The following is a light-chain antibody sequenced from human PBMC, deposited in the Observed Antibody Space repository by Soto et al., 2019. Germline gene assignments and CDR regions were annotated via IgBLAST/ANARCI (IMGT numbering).Light chain of an antibody. CDR2: SNN. CDR1: SSNIGTNY. V-gene: IGLV1-47*02. CDR3: AAFDDSLRAWV. Sequence: QSVLTQPPSTSGTPGQRVTISCSGSSSNIGTNYIYWYQQLPGTAPKLLIYSNNQRPSGVPDRFSGSKSGTSASLAISGLRSEDEADYYCAAFDDSLRAWVFGGGTQLTVL. J-gene: IGLJ3*02.